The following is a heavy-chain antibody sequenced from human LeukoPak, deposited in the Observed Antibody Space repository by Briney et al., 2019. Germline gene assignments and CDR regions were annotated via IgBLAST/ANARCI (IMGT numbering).Heavy chain of an antibody. CDR3: ARKVRYSSSKYYYYMDV. CDR2: IYYSGST. CDR1: GGSISSSSYY. D-gene: IGHD6-6*01. V-gene: IGHV4-39*01. Sequence: SETLSLTCTVSGGSISSSSYYWGWIRQPPGKGLEWIGSIYYSGSTYYNPSLKSRVTISVDTSKNQFSLKLSSVTAADTAMYYCARKVRYSSSKYYYYMDVWGKGTTVTVSS. J-gene: IGHJ6*03.